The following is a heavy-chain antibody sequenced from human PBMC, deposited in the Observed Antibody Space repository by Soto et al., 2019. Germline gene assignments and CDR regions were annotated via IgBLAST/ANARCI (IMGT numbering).Heavy chain of an antibody. CDR2: ISWNSGSI. CDR1: GFTFDDYA. J-gene: IGHJ6*02. CDR3: AKDIIPYHPPYYYGMDV. V-gene: IGHV3-9*01. Sequence: EVQLVESGGGLVQPGRSLRLSCAASGFTFDDYAMHWVRQAPGKGLEWVSGISWNSGSIGYADSVKGRFTISRDNAKNSLYLQMNSLRAEDTALYYCAKDIIPYHPPYYYGMDVWGQGTTVTVSS.